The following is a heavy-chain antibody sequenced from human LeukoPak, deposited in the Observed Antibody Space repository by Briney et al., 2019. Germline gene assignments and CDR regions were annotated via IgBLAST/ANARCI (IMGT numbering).Heavy chain of an antibody. CDR3: TLGSY. CDR2: INTNTGNP. V-gene: IGHV7-4-1*02. Sequence: GASVTVSCKASGYSFNKYAINWVRQAPGQGLEWMGWINTNTGNPSYARHFTGRFVFSLDTSVNSAFLQINNLKAEDTAFYYCTLGSYWGQGTLVTVSS. D-gene: IGHD3-10*01. CDR1: GYSFNKYA. J-gene: IGHJ4*02.